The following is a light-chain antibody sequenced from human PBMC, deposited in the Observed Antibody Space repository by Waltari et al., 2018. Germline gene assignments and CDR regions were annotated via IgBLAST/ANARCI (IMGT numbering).Light chain of an antibody. Sequence: QSALTQPASVSGSPGQSITISCTGTSSDVGPYNYVSWYQHHPGKAPKLVLYGGTNRPPGVSNRFSGSQSGNTASLTISELQAEDEADYHCTSCTTSATWVFGGGTKLTVL. CDR2: GGT. CDR1: SSDVGPYNY. CDR3: TSCTTSATWV. V-gene: IGLV2-14*01. J-gene: IGLJ3*02.